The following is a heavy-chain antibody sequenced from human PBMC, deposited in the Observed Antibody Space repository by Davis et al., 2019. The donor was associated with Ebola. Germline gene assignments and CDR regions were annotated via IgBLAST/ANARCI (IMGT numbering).Heavy chain of an antibody. CDR2: INHSGST. J-gene: IGHJ5*02. CDR3: ARALVGVVAAFNWFDP. D-gene: IGHD2-15*01. CDR1: GGSFSGYY. Sequence: SETLSLTCAVYGGSFSGYYWSWIRQPPGKGLEWIGEINHSGSTNYNPSLKSRVTISVDTSKNQFSLKLSSVTAADTAVYYCARALVGVVAAFNWFDPWGQGTLVTVSS. V-gene: IGHV4-34*01.